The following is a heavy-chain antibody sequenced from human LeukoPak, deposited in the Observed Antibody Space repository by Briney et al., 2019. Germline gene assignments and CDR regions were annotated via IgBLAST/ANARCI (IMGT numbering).Heavy chain of an antibody. D-gene: IGHD6-19*01. J-gene: IGHJ4*02. Sequence: SETLSLTCTVSGGSISSGSYYWSWIRQPAGKGLEWIGRIYTSGSTNYNPSLRSRVTISVDTSKNQFSLKLSSVTAADTAVYYCARRLAVAGHFDYWGQGTLVTVSS. V-gene: IGHV4-61*02. CDR3: ARRLAVAGHFDY. CDR2: IYTSGST. CDR1: GGSISSGSYY.